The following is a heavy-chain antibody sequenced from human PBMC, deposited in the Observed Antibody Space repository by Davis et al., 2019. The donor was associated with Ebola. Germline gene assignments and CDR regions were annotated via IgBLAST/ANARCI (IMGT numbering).Heavy chain of an antibody. J-gene: IGHJ4*02. D-gene: IGHD3-16*02. CDR2: ISSSGSTI. V-gene: IGHV3-48*03. CDR1: GFTFSSYE. Sequence: GESLKISCAASGFTFSSYEMNWVRQAPGKGLEWISYISSSGSTIYYADSVKGRFTISSDNATNSLYLQMNSLRAEDTAVYYCARGDRDDYVWGSYRRYFDYWGQGTLVTVSS. CDR3: ARGDRDDYVWGSYRRYFDY.